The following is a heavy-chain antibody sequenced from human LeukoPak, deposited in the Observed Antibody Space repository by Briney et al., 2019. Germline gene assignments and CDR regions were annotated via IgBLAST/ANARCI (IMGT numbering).Heavy chain of an antibody. V-gene: IGHV4-59*01. J-gene: IGHJ4*02. Sequence: SESLSLTCTVAGGSISGYYWSWIRQSLGQGLEWIGCVYDSGRTAYNPPLQIRVIVLLDTSKKQFSLKISSVTAAVTAVYYCARSPELYLLDQWAQGPLDTLPS. CDR2: VYDSGRT. D-gene: IGHD1-1*01. CDR3: ARSPELYLLDQ. CDR1: GGSISGYY.